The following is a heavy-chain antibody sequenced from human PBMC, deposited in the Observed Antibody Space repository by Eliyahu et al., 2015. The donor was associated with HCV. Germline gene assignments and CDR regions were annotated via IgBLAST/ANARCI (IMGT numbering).Heavy chain of an antibody. CDR3: ARDLSTEFSSPYWAYNYFDP. D-gene: IGHD6-13*01. J-gene: IGHJ5*02. CDR2: ISFDGSSN. Sequence: QLQLVESGGGVVQPGGSLRLSCAASGFSFTTYPMPWVRQAPGKGLEWVALISFDGSSNYFADSVKGRFTVSRDNSRNTLYLQMNSLRVEDTAVYYCARDLSTEFSSPYWAYNYFDPWGQGTLVTVSS. V-gene: IGHV3-30*04. CDR1: GFSFTTYP.